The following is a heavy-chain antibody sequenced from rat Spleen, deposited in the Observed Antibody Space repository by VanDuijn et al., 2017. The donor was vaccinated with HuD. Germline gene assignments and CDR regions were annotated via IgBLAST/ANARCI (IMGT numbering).Heavy chain of an antibody. CDR3: TRRLTGS. CDR2: ISYDGGST. V-gene: IGHV5-29*01. Sequence: EVQLVESGGGLVQPGRSMKLSCAASGFTFSNYGMAWVRQAPKKGLEWVAKISYDGGSTYYRDPVKGRFTISRDNANSTLYLQMDSLRSEDTATYYCTRRLTGSWGQGVMVTVSS. CDR1: GFTFSNYG. D-gene: IGHD5-1*01. J-gene: IGHJ2*01.